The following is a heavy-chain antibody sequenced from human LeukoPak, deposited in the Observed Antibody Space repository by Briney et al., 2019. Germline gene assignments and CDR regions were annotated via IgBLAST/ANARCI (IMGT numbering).Heavy chain of an antibody. CDR1: GGSISSYY. CDR3: ARSADQNWFDP. Sequence: SETLSLTCTVSGGSISSYYWSWVRQPAGKGLEWIGRIYTSGSTNYNPSLKSRVTISVDTSKNQFSLKLSSVTAADTAVYYCARSADQNWFDPWGQGTLVTVSS. V-gene: IGHV4-4*07. J-gene: IGHJ5*02. CDR2: IYTSGST.